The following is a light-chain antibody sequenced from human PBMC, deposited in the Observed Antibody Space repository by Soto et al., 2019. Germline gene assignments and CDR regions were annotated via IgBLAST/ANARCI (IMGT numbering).Light chain of an antibody. V-gene: IGKV1-39*01. Sequence: DIQMTQSPSSLSASVGDKVTITCRANQSISNFLNWYQKNLGEVPQLLIYAASRLQTGVPSRFSGSGSGTDFALTISSLQREDFATYFCQQSYSSPRLSFGGGTRVAIK. CDR3: QQSYSSPRLS. J-gene: IGKJ4*01. CDR1: QSISNF. CDR2: AAS.